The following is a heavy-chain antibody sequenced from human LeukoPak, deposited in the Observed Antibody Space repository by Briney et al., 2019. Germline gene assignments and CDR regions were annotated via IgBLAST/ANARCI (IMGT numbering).Heavy chain of an antibody. Sequence: SETLSLTCTISGDSVSSDYWTWIRQPAGKRLEWIGRIYSSENTNYNPSLKSRVTMSLDTSKNQFSLKLSPVTAADTAVYYCARAPPRTGRFDSWGQGTLVTVSS. CDR3: ARAPPRTGRFDS. CDR1: GDSVSSDY. D-gene: IGHD7-27*01. V-gene: IGHV4-4*07. CDR2: IYSSENT. J-gene: IGHJ4*02.